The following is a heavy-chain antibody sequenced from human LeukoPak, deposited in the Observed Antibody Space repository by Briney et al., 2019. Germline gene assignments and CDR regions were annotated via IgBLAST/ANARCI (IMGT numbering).Heavy chain of an antibody. D-gene: IGHD2-2*01. J-gene: IGHJ4*02. CDR1: GGSISSYY. CDR2: IYTSGST. Sequence: SETLSLTCTVSGGSISSYYWSWIRQPAGKGLEWLGRIYTSGSTNYNPSLKSRVTMSVDTSKNQFSLKLSSVTAADTAVYYCARGPVVVPALYYFDYWGQGTLVTVSS. CDR3: ARGPVVVPALYYFDY. V-gene: IGHV4-4*07.